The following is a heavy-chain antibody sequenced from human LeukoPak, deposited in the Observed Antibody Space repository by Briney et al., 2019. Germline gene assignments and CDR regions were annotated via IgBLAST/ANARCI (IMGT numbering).Heavy chain of an antibody. J-gene: IGHJ3*02. CDR1: GGTFSSYA. CDR3: TRVQEMRTSHDAFDI. CDR2: IIPILGIA. D-gene: IGHD5-24*01. Sequence: SVKVSCKASGGTFSSYAISWVRQAPGQGLEWMGRIIPILGIANYAQKFQGRVTITADKSTSTAYMELSSLRSEDTAVYYCTRVQEMRTSHDAFDIWGQGTLVTVSS. V-gene: IGHV1-69*04.